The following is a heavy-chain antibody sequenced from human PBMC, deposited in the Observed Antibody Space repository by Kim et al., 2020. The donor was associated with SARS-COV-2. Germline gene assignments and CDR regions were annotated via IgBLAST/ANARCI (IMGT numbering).Heavy chain of an antibody. CDR2: ISGSGGST. CDR1: GFTFSSYA. D-gene: IGHD1-26*01. CDR3: AKDSGWGSRYYYYGMDV. V-gene: IGHV3-23*01. Sequence: GGSLRLSCAASGFTFSSYAMSWVRLAPGKGLEWVAAISGSGGSTYYADSVKGRFTISRDNSKNTLYLQMNSLRAEDTAVYYCAKDSGWGSRYYYYGMDVWGQGTTVTVSS. J-gene: IGHJ6*02.